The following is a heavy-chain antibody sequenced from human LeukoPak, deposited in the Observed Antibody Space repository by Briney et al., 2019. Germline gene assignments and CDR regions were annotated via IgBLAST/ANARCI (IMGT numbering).Heavy chain of an antibody. Sequence: PSETLSLTCAVYGGSFSGYYWSWIRQPPGKGLEWIGEINHSGSTNYNPSLKSRVTISVDTSKNQFSLKLSSVTAADTAVYYCSRAYSGSSFPYYYYYYMAVWGKGTTVTVSS. J-gene: IGHJ6*03. V-gene: IGHV4-34*01. D-gene: IGHD1-26*01. CDR1: GGSFSGYY. CDR3: SRAYSGSSFPYYYYYYMAV. CDR2: INHSGST.